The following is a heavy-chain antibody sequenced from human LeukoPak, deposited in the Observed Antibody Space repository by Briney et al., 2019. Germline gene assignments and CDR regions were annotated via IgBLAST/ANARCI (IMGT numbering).Heavy chain of an antibody. CDR3: AKDPYSSGPYNWFDP. CDR1: GFTFISYG. V-gene: IGHV3-23*01. D-gene: IGHD6-19*01. CDR2: ISGSGDST. Sequence: GGPLRLSCAASGFTFISYGMSWVRQAPGKGLEWVSAISGSGDSTYYADSVKGLFTISRDNSKNTLYLQMNRLRAEDTAVYYGAKDPYSSGPYNWFDPWGQGTLVTVSS. J-gene: IGHJ5*02.